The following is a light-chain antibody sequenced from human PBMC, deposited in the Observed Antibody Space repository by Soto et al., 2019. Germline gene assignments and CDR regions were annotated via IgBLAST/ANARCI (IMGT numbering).Light chain of an antibody. V-gene: IGLV2-8*01. CDR2: EVS. CDR3: YSYAGNKYV. Sequence: QSALTQPPSASGSPGQSVTISCTGTSSDVGGYDYVSWYQQHPGRAPKLIIFEVSKRPSGVPDRFSGSKSANTASLTVSGLQAEDEADYYCYSYAGNKYVFGTGNKVTVL. CDR1: SSDVGGYDY. J-gene: IGLJ1*01.